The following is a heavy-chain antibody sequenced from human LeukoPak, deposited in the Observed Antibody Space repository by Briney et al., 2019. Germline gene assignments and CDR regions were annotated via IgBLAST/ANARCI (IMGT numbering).Heavy chain of an antibody. V-gene: IGHV3-66*01. J-gene: IGHJ5*02. Sequence: PGGSLRLSCGASGFTVSSNYMSWVRQAPGKGLEWVSVIYSGGSTYYADSVKGRFTISRDNSKNTLYPQMNSLRGEDTAVYYCAGGPKKQLIWGRASNGFDPWGQGTLVTVSS. D-gene: IGHD6-13*01. CDR2: IYSGGST. CDR3: AGGPKKQLIWGRASNGFDP. CDR1: GFTVSSNY.